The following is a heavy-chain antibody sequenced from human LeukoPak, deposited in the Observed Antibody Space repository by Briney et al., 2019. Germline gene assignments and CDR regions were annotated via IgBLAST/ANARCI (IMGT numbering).Heavy chain of an antibody. J-gene: IGHJ3*02. CDR3: ATMVLVIHAFDI. V-gene: IGHV3-74*01. Sequence: PGGSLRLSCAASGFTFSSNWMHWVRQAPGKGLVWVSCINSDGSSTNYADSVKGRFTISRDNSKNTPYLQMNSLRAEDTAVYYCATMVLVIHAFDIWGQGTMVTVSS. D-gene: IGHD3-22*01. CDR1: GFTFSSNW. CDR2: INSDGSST.